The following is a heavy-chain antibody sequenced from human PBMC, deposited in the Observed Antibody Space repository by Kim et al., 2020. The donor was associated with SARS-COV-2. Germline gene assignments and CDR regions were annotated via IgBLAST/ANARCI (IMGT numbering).Heavy chain of an antibody. V-gene: IGHV4-31*02. D-gene: IGHD3-3*01. J-gene: IGHJ3*02. CDR3: ARGDTIFGVVINAFDI. Sequence: PSHKSRVTISVDTPKNKFSLKLSSVTAADTAVYYCARGDTIFGVVINAFDIWGQGTMVTVSS.